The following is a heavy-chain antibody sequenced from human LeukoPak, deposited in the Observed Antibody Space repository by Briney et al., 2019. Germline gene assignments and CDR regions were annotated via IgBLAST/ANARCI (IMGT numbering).Heavy chain of an antibody. J-gene: IGHJ4*02. CDR2: IKQDGTEK. CDR3: AKLAKYFYGSETYYFFED. D-gene: IGHD3-10*01. Sequence: PGESLRLSCAASGFSFTTYWMSWVRQAPGKGLEWVANIKQDGTEKYYVDSVKGRFTISRDNAKNSLYLQMNSLRVEDTAVYYCAKLAKYFYGSETYYFFEDWGQGTPVTASS. CDR1: GFSFTTYW. V-gene: IGHV3-7*01.